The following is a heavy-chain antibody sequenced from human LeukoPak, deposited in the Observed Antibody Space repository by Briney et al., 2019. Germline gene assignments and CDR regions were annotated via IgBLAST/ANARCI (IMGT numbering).Heavy chain of an antibody. CDR3: ARDYGSGSYHAFDI. CDR2: IYSGGST. Sequence: GGSLRLSCAASGFTVSSNYMSWVRQAPGKGLEWVSVIYSGGSTYYADSVKGRFTISRDNSKNTLYLQMNNLRAEDTAVYYCARDYGSGSYHAFDIWGQGTMVTVSS. J-gene: IGHJ3*02. V-gene: IGHV3-53*01. CDR1: GFTVSSNY. D-gene: IGHD3-10*01.